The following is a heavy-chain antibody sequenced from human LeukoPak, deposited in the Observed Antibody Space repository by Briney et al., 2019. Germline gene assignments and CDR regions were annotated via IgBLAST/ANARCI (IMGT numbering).Heavy chain of an antibody. CDR1: GFTFSSYG. CDR3: ARVMAVAENGMDV. J-gene: IGHJ6*02. D-gene: IGHD6-19*01. Sequence: GGSLRLSCAASGFTFSSYGMHWVRQAPGKGLEWVAVIWYDGSNKYYADSVKGRFTISRDNSKNTLYLQMNSLRAEDTAAYYCARVMAVAENGMDVWGQGTTVTVSS. V-gene: IGHV3-33*01. CDR2: IWYDGSNK.